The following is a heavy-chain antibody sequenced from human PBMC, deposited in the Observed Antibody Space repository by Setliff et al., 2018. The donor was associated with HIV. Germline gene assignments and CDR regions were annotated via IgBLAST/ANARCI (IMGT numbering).Heavy chain of an antibody. CDR1: GASISSYY. CDR3: ARERSYDSSGYYFAYAFDI. J-gene: IGHJ3*02. CDR2: VDYNGRT. Sequence: SETLSLTCSVSGASISSYYWSWIRQPPGKVLEWIGYVDYNGRTDYNPSLKSRVTISLDTSKNQFALNLTSVTAADSAVYYCARERSYDSSGYYFAYAFDIWGQGKMVTVSS. D-gene: IGHD3-22*01. V-gene: IGHV4-59*01.